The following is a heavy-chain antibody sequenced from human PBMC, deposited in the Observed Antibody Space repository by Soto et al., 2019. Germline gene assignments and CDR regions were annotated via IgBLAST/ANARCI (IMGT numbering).Heavy chain of an antibody. J-gene: IGHJ6*02. CDR2: IYPGDSYT. CDR3: ARQRGYYDSSDYYPFDAMDV. Sequence: PGESLNISCKGSEYSFPDYWIGWVRQMPGKGLEGMGSIYPGDSYTRYSPSFQGQVTISADKSISTAYLQWSSLKAPDTAMYYCARQRGYYDSSDYYPFDAMDVWGQGTTVTVSS. D-gene: IGHD3-22*01. CDR1: EYSFPDYW. V-gene: IGHV5-51*01.